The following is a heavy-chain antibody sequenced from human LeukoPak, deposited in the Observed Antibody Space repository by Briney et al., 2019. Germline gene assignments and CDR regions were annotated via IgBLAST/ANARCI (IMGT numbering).Heavy chain of an antibody. V-gene: IGHV3-7*01. CDR1: GFTFSSYW. CDR2: IKQDGSEK. D-gene: IGHD3-10*01. CDR3: ARESGAILWFGDSPDTLHSYGMDV. J-gene: IGHJ6*02. Sequence: PGGSLRLSCAASGFTFSSYWMSWVRQAPGKGLEWVANIKQDGSEKYYVDSVKGRFTISRDNAKNSLYLQMNSLRAEDTAVYYCARESGAILWFGDSPDTLHSYGMDVWGQGTTVTVSS.